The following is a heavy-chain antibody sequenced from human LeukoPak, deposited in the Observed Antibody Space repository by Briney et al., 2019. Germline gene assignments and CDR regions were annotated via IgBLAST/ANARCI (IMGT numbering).Heavy chain of an antibody. J-gene: IGHJ3*02. CDR1: GFTFSSYS. CDR2: ISSTSSTI. CDR3: AKDSGIWSGYTGIWKSAFDI. V-gene: IGHV3-48*01. Sequence: GGSLRLSCVASGFTFSSYSMNWGRQAPGKGLEWVSYISSTSSTIYYADSVKGRFTISRDNAKNSLYLQMNSLRAEDTAVYYCAKDSGIWSGYTGIWKSAFDIWGQGTMVTVSS. D-gene: IGHD3-3*01.